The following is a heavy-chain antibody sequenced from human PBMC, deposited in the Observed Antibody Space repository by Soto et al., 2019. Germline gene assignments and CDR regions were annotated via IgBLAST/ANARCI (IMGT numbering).Heavy chain of an antibody. J-gene: IGHJ6*02. V-gene: IGHV3-30*18. CDR2: ISYDGSNK. CDR1: GFTFSSYG. D-gene: IGHD5-18*01. CDR3: AKDLDSYGFYYYGMDV. Sequence: QVQLVESGGGVVQPGRSLRLSCAASGFTFSSYGMHWVRQAPGKGLEWVAVISYDGSNKYYADSVKGRFTISRDNSKNMLYLQMNSLRAEDTAVYYCAKDLDSYGFYYYGMDVWGQGTTVTVSS.